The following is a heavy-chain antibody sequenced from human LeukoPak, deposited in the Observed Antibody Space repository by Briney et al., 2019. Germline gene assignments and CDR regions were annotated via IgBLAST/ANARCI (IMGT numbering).Heavy chain of an antibody. J-gene: IGHJ3*02. Sequence: GRSLRLSCAASGFTFDDYAMHWVRQAPGKGLEWVSGISWNSGSIGYADSVKGRFTISRDNAKNSLYLQMNSLRAEDVALYYCAKDIGWNYERRAFDIWGQGTMVTVSS. CDR1: GFTFDDYA. V-gene: IGHV3-9*03. D-gene: IGHD1-7*01. CDR3: AKDIGWNYERRAFDI. CDR2: ISWNSGSI.